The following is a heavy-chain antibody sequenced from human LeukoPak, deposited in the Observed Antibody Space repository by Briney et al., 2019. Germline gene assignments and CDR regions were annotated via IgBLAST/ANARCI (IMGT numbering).Heavy chain of an antibody. CDR1: GSTFSSYS. Sequence: PGGSLRLSCAASGSTFSSYSMNWVRQAPGKGLEWVSSISSSSSYIYYADSVKGRFTISRDNAKNSLYLQMNSLRAEDTAVYYCARDPSGYDPVDYWGQGTLVTVSS. J-gene: IGHJ4*02. CDR3: ARDPSGYDPVDY. V-gene: IGHV3-21*01. CDR2: ISSSSSYI. D-gene: IGHD5-12*01.